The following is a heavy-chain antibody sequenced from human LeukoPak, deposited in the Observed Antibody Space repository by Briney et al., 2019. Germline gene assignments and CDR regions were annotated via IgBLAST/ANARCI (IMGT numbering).Heavy chain of an antibody. Sequence: GGSLRLSCAAFGFTFSSYWMSWVRQAPGKGLEWVANIKQDGSEKYYVDSVKGRFTISRDNAKNSLYLQMNSLRAEDTAVYYCARDPVPAANTNAFDIWGQGTMVTVSS. V-gene: IGHV3-7*03. D-gene: IGHD2-2*01. CDR3: ARDPVPAANTNAFDI. J-gene: IGHJ3*02. CDR2: IKQDGSEK. CDR1: GFTFSSYW.